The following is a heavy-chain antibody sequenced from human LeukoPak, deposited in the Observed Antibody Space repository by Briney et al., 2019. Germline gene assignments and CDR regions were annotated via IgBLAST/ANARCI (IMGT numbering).Heavy chain of an antibody. CDR2: ISSSSSYI. Sequence: GGSLRLSCAASGFTFSSYSMNWVRQAPGKGLEWVSSISSSSSYIYYADSVKGRFTISRDNAKNSLYLQMNSLRAEDTAVYYCARVIAAAGTGNFDYWGQGTLVTVSS. CDR1: GFTFSSYS. CDR3: ARVIAAAGTGNFDY. J-gene: IGHJ4*02. D-gene: IGHD6-13*01. V-gene: IGHV3-21*01.